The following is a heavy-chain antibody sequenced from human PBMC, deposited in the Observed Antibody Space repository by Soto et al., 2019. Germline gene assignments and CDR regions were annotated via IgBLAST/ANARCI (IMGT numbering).Heavy chain of an antibody. CDR1: EGTFNSYA. CDR3: ASGASRWYAYLFDS. D-gene: IGHD6-13*01. J-gene: IGHJ4*02. V-gene: IGHV1-69*01. Sequence: QAQVVQSGAEVRKPGSSVKLSCKASEGTFNSYAIAWVRQAPGQGLEWMGGIIPYYNTLNYAQKFQDRVTITADDSTNTVYSELSSLRSGDTAVYFWASGASRWYAYLFDSWAQGTRVTVSS. CDR2: IIPYYNTL.